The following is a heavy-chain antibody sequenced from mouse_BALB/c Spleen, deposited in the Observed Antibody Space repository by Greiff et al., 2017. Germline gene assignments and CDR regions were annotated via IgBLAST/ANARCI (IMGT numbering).Heavy chain of an antibody. CDR1: GYTFTSYW. CDR3: ARTLLGAMDY. J-gene: IGHJ4*01. CDR2: INPSTGYT. D-gene: IGHD3-3*01. Sequence: VKLQESGAELAKPGASVKMSCKASGYTFTSYWMHWVKQRPGQGLEWIGYINPSTGYTEYNQKFKDKATLTADKSSSTAYMQLSSLTSEDSAVYYCARTLLGAMDYWGQGTSVTVSS. V-gene: IGHV1-7*01.